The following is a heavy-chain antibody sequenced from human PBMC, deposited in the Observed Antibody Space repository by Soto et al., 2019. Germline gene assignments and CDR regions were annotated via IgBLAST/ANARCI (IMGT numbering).Heavy chain of an antibody. CDR2: MFYVGAT. Sequence: SETLSLTCSVFGGSISSGDYYWSWIRQPPGKGLEWIGYMFYVGATDYNPSLDSRVTISVDTSKNQFSLKLNYVPAADTAVYYCARVVRFCSSPSCRGRNWFDPWGQGTLVTVSS. D-gene: IGHD2-2*01. J-gene: IGHJ5*02. CDR3: ARVVRFCSSPSCRGRNWFDP. V-gene: IGHV4-30-4*02. CDR1: GGSISSGDYY.